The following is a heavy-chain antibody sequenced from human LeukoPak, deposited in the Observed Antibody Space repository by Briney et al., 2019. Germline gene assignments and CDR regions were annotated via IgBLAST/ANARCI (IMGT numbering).Heavy chain of an antibody. D-gene: IGHD7-27*01. CDR1: GYTFTGYY. Sequence: ASVTVSCTASGYTFTGYYMHWVRQAPGQGLEWMGRINPNSGGTNYAQKFQGRVTMTRDTSISTAYMELSRLRSDDTAVYYCARFKVTNGAYFDYWGQGTLVTVSS. V-gene: IGHV1-2*06. CDR2: INPNSGGT. J-gene: IGHJ4*02. CDR3: ARFKVTNGAYFDY.